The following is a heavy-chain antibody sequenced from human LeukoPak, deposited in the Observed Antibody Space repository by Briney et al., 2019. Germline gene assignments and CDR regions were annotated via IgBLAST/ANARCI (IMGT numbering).Heavy chain of an antibody. V-gene: IGHV4-38-2*02. D-gene: IGHD1-7*01. CDR3: ARDSGTTGEVKFDP. CDR1: GYSISSGYY. Sequence: PSETLSLTCTVSGYSISSGYYWGWIRQPPGKGLEWIGSIYHSGSTYYNPSLKSRVAISVDTSKNQFSLKLSSVTAADTAVYYCARDSGTTGEVKFDPWGQGTLVTVSS. CDR2: IYHSGST. J-gene: IGHJ5*02.